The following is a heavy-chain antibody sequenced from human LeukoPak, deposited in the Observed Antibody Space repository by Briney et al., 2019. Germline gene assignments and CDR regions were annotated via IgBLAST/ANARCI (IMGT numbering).Heavy chain of an antibody. V-gene: IGHV3-7*04. Sequence: GGSLRLSCAASGFSLSTYWMTWVRQAPGKGLEWVANIKKDGSEKYYVDSVKGRFTMSRDNVQNLVYLQMNSLRAEDTAVYYCARAGVGYPYGYSYCYYAMDVWGQGITVTVSS. J-gene: IGHJ6*02. CDR1: GFSLSTYW. D-gene: IGHD5-18*01. CDR2: IKKDGSEK. CDR3: ARAGVGYPYGYSYCYYAMDV.